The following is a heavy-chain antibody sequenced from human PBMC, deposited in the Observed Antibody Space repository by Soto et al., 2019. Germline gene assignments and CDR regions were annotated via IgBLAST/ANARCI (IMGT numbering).Heavy chain of an antibody. V-gene: IGHV3-66*01. CDR3: ASSLWATIFGVVITPTDYYMDV. J-gene: IGHJ6*03. CDR1: GFTVSSNY. Sequence: GGSLRLSCAASGFTVSSNYMSWVRQAPGKGLEWVSVIYSGGSTYYADSVKGRFTISRDNSKNTLYLQMNSLRAEDTAVYYCASSLWATIFGVVITPTDYYMDVWGKGTTVTVSS. D-gene: IGHD3-3*01. CDR2: IYSGGST.